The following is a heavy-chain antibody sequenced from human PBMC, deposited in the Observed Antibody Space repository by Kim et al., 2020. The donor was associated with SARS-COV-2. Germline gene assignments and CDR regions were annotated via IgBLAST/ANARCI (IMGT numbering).Heavy chain of an antibody. D-gene: IGHD1-26*01. CDR3: ARDRPRGGSYWRNWFDP. Sequence: SETLSLTCAVYGGSFSGYYWSWIRQPPGKGLEWIGEINHSGSTNYNPSLKSRVTLSVDTSKNQFSLKLSSVTAADTAVYYCARDRPRGGSYWRNWFDPWGQGTLVTVSS. V-gene: IGHV4-34*01. CDR1: GGSFSGYY. J-gene: IGHJ5*02. CDR2: INHSGST.